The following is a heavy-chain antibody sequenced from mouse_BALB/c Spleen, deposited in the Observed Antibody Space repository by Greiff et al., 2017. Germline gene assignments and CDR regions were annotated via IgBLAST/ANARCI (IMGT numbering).Heavy chain of an antibody. V-gene: IGHV5-17*02. CDR2: ISSGSSTI. J-gene: IGHJ2*01. Sequence: EVKLVESGGGLVQPGGSRKLSCAASGFTFSSFGMHWVRQAPEKGLEWVAYISSGSSTIYYADTVKGRFTISRDNPKNTLFLQMTSLRSEDTAMYYCATTALFDYWGQGTTLTVSS. CDR1: GFTFSSFG. D-gene: IGHD1-2*01. CDR3: ATTALFDY.